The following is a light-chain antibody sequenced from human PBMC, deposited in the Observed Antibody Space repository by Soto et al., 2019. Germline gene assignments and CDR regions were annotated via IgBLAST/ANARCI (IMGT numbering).Light chain of an antibody. CDR3: SSYRSSSTPLI. Sequence: QSALTQSASVSGSPGQSITISCTRTSSDVGGYNYVSWYQQHPGKAPKLMIYEVSNRPSGVSNRFSGSKSGNTASLTISGLQAEDEADYYCSSYRSSSTPLIFGTGTKLTVL. V-gene: IGLV2-14*01. J-gene: IGLJ1*01. CDR2: EVS. CDR1: SSDVGGYNY.